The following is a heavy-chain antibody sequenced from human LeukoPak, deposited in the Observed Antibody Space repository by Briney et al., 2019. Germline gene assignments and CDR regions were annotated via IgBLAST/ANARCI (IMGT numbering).Heavy chain of an antibody. Sequence: GGSLRLSCAASGFTFSSYNMDWVRQAPGKGLEWVSYISTSSNTIYYADSVKGRFTISRDNAKNSLYLQMNDLRAEDTAVYYCARVGSYGMDVWGQGTLVTVSS. CDR1: GFTFSSYN. CDR2: ISTSSNTI. CDR3: ARVGSYGMDV. D-gene: IGHD3-10*01. V-gene: IGHV3-48*01. J-gene: IGHJ6*02.